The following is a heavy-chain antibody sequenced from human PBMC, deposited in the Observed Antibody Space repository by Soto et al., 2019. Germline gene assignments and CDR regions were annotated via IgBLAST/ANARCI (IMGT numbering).Heavy chain of an antibody. V-gene: IGHV4-31*03. D-gene: IGHD6-13*01. J-gene: IGHJ4*02. Sequence: QVQLQESGPGLVKPSQTLSLTCTVSGGSISSGGYYWSWIRQHPGKGLEWIGYIYYSGSTYYNPSLKRRVTISVDTSKKQFSLKLSSVTAAETAVYYCARGGSSSPYFDDWGQGTLVTVSS. CDR3: ARGGSSSPYFDD. CDR1: GGSISSGGYY. CDR2: IYYSGST.